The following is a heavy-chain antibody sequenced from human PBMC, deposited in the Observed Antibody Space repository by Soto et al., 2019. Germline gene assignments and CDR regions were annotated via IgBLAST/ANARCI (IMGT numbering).Heavy chain of an antibody. Sequence: QVQLVESGGGVVQPGRSLRLSCAASGFTFSSYGMHWVRQAPGKGLEWVAVIWYDGSNKYYADSVKGRFTISRDNSKNPLYLQMNSLRAEDTAVYYCATPFRSRGYWGQGTLVTVSS. J-gene: IGHJ4*02. CDR2: IWYDGSNK. CDR1: GFTFSSYG. CDR3: ATPFRSRGY. D-gene: IGHD3-3*01. V-gene: IGHV3-33*01.